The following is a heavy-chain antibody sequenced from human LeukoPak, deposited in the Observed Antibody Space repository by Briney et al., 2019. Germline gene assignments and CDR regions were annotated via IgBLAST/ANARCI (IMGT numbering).Heavy chain of an antibody. Sequence: GSLRLSCVVSGFTFSRYGMHWVRQTPGKGLEWVAAVRYDGTQEYYADPVKGRFTISRDNSVNAAFLQMNSLTAEDTAVYYCARENWIGLSNPSLDSWGQGTLVTVSS. CDR3: ARENWIGLSNPSLDS. J-gene: IGHJ4*02. D-gene: IGHD2-2*03. V-gene: IGHV3-33*01. CDR1: GFTFSRYG. CDR2: VRYDGTQE.